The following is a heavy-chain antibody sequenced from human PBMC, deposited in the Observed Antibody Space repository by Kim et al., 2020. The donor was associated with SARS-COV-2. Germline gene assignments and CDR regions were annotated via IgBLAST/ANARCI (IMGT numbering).Heavy chain of an antibody. CDR1: GFTFDDYA. CDR3: AKEATQLYCSGGSCYSLEGWFDP. CDR2: ISWNSGSI. J-gene: IGHJ5*02. V-gene: IGHV3-9*01. D-gene: IGHD2-15*01. Sequence: GGSLRLSCAASGFTFDDYAMHWVRQAPGKGLEWVSGISWNSGSIGYADSVKGRFTISRDNAKNSLYLQMNSLRAEDTALYYCAKEATQLYCSGGSCYSLEGWFDPWGQGTLVTVSS.